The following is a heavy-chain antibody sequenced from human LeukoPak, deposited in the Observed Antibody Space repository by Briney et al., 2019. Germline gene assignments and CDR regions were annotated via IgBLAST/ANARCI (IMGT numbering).Heavy chain of an antibody. J-gene: IGHJ4*02. CDR2: INPSGGST. V-gene: IGHV1-46*01. CDR3: AREVAVTTYDY. D-gene: IGHD4-17*01. Sequence: ASVKVSCKASGYTFTSYYMHWVRQAPGQGLEWMGIINPSGGSTSYAQKFQGRVTMTRDTSTSTVYMGLSSLRSEDTAVYYCAREVAVTTYDYWGQGTLVTVSS. CDR1: GYTFTSYY.